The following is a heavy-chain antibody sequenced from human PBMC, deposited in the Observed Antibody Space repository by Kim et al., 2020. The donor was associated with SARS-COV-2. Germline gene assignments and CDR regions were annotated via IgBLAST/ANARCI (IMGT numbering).Heavy chain of an antibody. CDR1: RFTFSAYA. CDR2: ISGSGDRA. D-gene: IGHD4-17*01. CDR3: ARDRGIDYGDQLDY. Sequence: GGSLRLSCAASRFTFSAYAMSWVRQAPGKGLEWVSAISGSGDRAYYADSVRGRFTISRDNSENTLYLQMSSLRAEDTALYHCARDRGIDYGDQLDYWGQGTLVTASS. V-gene: IGHV3-23*01. J-gene: IGHJ4*02.